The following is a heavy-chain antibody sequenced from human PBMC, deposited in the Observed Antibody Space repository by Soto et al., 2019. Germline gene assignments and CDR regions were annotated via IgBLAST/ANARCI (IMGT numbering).Heavy chain of an antibody. CDR2: IWYDGSNK. Sequence: QVQLVESGGGVVQPGRSLRLSCAASGFTFSRYGMHWVRQAPGKGLEWVAVIWYDGSNKYYADSVKGRFTISRDNYKKTLYLQMNSLRAEDTAVYYCGCGFDWLGGMDVWGQGTTVTVSS. CDR1: GFTFSRYG. D-gene: IGHD3-9*01. J-gene: IGHJ6*02. CDR3: GCGFDWLGGMDV. V-gene: IGHV3-33*01.